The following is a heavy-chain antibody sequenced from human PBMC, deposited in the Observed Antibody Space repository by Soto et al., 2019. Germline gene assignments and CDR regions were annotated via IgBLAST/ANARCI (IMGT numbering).Heavy chain of an antibody. CDR3: ARVSTTWADDY. CDR2: IGESSATT. J-gene: IGHJ4*02. V-gene: IGHV3-48*02. CDR1: GFIFSSYA. Sequence: GGSLRLSCAASGFIFSSYAMKWVRQAPGKGLEWVSQIGESSATTYYADSVKGRFTISRDNARDSLFLEMNSLRDEDTAVYYCARVSTTWADDYWGQGTRVTVSS. D-gene: IGHD7-27*01.